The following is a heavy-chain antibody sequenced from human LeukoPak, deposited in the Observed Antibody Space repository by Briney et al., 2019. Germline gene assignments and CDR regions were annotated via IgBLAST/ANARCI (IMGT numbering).Heavy chain of an antibody. CDR3: ARGGYCSSTSCYYYFDY. D-gene: IGHD2-2*01. Sequence: ASVKVSCKASGYTFTSYGISWVRHAPGQGLEWMGWISAYNGNTNYAQKLQGRVTMTTDTSTSTAYMELRSLRSDDTAVYYCARGGYCSSTSCYYYFDYWGQGTLVTVSS. J-gene: IGHJ4*02. CDR2: ISAYNGNT. CDR1: GYTFTSYG. V-gene: IGHV1-18*01.